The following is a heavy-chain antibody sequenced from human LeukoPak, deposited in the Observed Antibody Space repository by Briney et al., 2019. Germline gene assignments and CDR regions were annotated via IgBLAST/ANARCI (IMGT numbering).Heavy chain of an antibody. V-gene: IGHV3-21*01. CDR2: ISSSSCYI. Sequence: GGSLRLSCTGSRFAFGDYAMSWFRQAPGKGLEWVSSISSSSCYIYYADSVKGRFTISRDNAKNSLYLQMNSLRAEDTAVYYCARFGSYPGRDAFDIWGQGTMVTVSS. J-gene: IGHJ3*02. CDR3: ARFGSYPGRDAFDI. CDR1: RFAFGDYA. D-gene: IGHD1-26*01.